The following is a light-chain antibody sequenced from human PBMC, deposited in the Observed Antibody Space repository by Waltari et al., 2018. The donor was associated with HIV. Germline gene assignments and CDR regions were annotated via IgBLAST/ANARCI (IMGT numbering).Light chain of an antibody. CDR2: RNS. CDR3: TAWDASLSAWV. V-gene: IGLV1-47*01. Sequence: QSVLSQPPSPSVTLGPRVTLSCSCGSSNIGNAFVHWYQQLPGTAPKHLISRNSQRPSGVPDRFSGSKSGTSASLAISGLRSEDEADYYCTAWDASLSAWVFGGGTKLTVL. J-gene: IGLJ3*02. CDR1: SSNIGNAF.